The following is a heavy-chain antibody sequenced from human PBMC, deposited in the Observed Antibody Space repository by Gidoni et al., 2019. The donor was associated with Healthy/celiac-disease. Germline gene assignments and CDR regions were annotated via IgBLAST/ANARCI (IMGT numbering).Heavy chain of an antibody. V-gene: IGHV4-59*08. CDR2: IYYSGST. D-gene: IGHD6-19*01. J-gene: IGHJ4*02. CDR3: ARGYSSGWYYFDY. Sequence: QVQLKASGPGLVKPSETLSLTCTVSGGSISSDYWSWLRQPPGKGLEWIGYIYYSGSTNYNPSLKSRVTISVDTSKNQFSLKLSSVTATDTAVYYCARGYSSGWYYFDYWGQGTLVTVSS. CDR1: GGSISSDY.